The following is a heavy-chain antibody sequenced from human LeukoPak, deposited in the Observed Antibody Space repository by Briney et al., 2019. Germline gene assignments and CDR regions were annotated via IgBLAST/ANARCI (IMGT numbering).Heavy chain of an antibody. CDR1: GGSISSSSYY. J-gene: IGHJ4*02. V-gene: IGHV4-39*01. CDR2: IYYSGST. Sequence: PSETLSLTCTVSGGSISSSSYYWGWIRQPPGKGLEWIGSIYYSGSTYYNPSLKSRVTISVDTSKNQFSLKLSSVTAADTAVYYCAGEYYDILTGYYSRSGWGQGTLVTVSS. CDR3: AGEYYDILTGYYSRSG. D-gene: IGHD3-9*01.